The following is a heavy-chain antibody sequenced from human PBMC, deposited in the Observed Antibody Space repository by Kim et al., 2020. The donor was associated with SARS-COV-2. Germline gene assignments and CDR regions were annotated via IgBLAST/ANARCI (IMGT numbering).Heavy chain of an antibody. CDR2: IYYSGST. CDR3: AGIRASGYFDY. J-gene: IGHJ4*02. CDR1: GGSISSSSYY. Sequence: SETLSLTCTVSGGSISSSSYYWGWIRQPPGKGLEWIGSIYYSGSTYYNPSLKSRVTISVDTSKNQFSLKLSSVTAADTAVYYCAGIRASGYFDYWGQGTLVTVSS. V-gene: IGHV4-39*07. D-gene: IGHD5-18*01.